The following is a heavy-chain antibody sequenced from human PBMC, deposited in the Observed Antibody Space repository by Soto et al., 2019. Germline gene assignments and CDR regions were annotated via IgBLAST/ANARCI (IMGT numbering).Heavy chain of an antibody. CDR1: GGSISSGDYY. CDR2: IYYSGST. D-gene: IGHD3-22*01. V-gene: IGHV4-30-4*01. Sequence: SETLSLTCTVSGGSISSGDYYWSWIRQPPGKGLEWIGCIYYSGSTYYNPSLKSRVTISVDTSKNQFSLKLSSVTAADTAVYYCAREFSLTMIGSGPSDYWGQGTLVTVSS. CDR3: AREFSLTMIGSGPSDY. J-gene: IGHJ4*02.